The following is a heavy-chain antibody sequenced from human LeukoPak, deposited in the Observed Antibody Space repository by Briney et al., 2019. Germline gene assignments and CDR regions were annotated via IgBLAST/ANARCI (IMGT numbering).Heavy chain of an antibody. D-gene: IGHD3-16*01. V-gene: IGHV1-69*04. CDR1: GGTFSSYA. Sequence: ASVKVSCKASGGTFSSYAISWVRQAPGQGLEWMGRIIPILGIANYAQKFQGRVTITADKSTSTAYMELSSLRSDDTAVYYCASDLGPVGDDAFDIRGQGTMVTVSS. J-gene: IGHJ3*02. CDR2: IIPILGIA. CDR3: ASDLGPVGDDAFDI.